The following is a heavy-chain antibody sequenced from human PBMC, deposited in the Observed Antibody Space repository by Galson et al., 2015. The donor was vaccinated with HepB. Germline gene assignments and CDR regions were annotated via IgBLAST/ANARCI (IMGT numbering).Heavy chain of an antibody. CDR1: GYSFTSYW. V-gene: IGHV5-51*01. Sequence: QSGAEVKKPGESLKISCKGSGYSFTSYWIGWVRQMPGKGLEWMGIIYPGDSDTRYSPSFQGQVTISADRSISTAYLQWSSLKASDTAMYYCARQRGRSDSSGSYYYGMDVWGQGTTVTVSS. CDR3: ARQRGRSDSSGSYYYGMDV. D-gene: IGHD3-22*01. J-gene: IGHJ6*02. CDR2: IYPGDSDT.